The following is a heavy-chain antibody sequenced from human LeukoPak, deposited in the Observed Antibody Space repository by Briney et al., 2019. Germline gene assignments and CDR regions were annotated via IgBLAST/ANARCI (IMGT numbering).Heavy chain of an antibody. CDR3: ARAGDWYSGSYGLDY. Sequence: SQTLSLTCTVSGGSISSGDYYWSWIRQPPGKGLEWIGYIYYSGSTYYNPSLKSRVTISVDTSKNQFSLKLSSVTAADTAVYYCARAGDWYSGSYGLDYWGQGTLVTVSS. V-gene: IGHV4-30-4*01. D-gene: IGHD1-26*01. J-gene: IGHJ4*02. CDR1: GGSISSGDYY. CDR2: IYYSGST.